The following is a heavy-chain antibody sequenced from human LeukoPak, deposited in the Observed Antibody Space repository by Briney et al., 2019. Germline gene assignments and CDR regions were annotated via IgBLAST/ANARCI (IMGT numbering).Heavy chain of an antibody. V-gene: IGHV4-61*02. J-gene: IGHJ4*02. CDR3: AREAAAGTLYFDY. D-gene: IGHD6-13*01. Sequence: PSETLSLTCIVSGGSISSSSYYWSWIRQPAGKGLEWIGRIYTSGSTNYNPSLKSRVTMSVDTSKNQFSLKLTSVTAADTAVYYCAREAAAGTLYFDYWGQGTLVTVSS. CDR2: IYTSGST. CDR1: GGSISSSSYY.